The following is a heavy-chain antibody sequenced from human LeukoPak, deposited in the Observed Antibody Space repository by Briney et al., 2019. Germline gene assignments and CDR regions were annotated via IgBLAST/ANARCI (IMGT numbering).Heavy chain of an antibody. D-gene: IGHD5-24*01. Sequence: GGSLRLSCAASGYTFSSYAMSWVRQAPGKGLEWVSAISGSGGSTYYADSVKGRFTISRDNSKNTLYLQMNSLRAEDTAVYYCAKARRWLQTYYFDYWGQGTLVTVSS. CDR3: AKARRWLQTYYFDY. CDR2: ISGSGGST. V-gene: IGHV3-23*01. J-gene: IGHJ4*02. CDR1: GYTFSSYA.